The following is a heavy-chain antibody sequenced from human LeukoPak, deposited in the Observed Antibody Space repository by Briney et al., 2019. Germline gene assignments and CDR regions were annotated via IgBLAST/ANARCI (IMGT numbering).Heavy chain of an antibody. Sequence: GGSLRLSCAASGFTFSSYAIHWVRQAPGKGLEWVALISYDGSTKYSTDSVKGRFTISRDNSKNTLYLQMNSLRAEDTAVYYCAKDPLSDLEGGDYWGQGTLVTVSS. V-gene: IGHV3-30*04. CDR1: GFTFSSYA. CDR2: ISYDGSTK. J-gene: IGHJ4*02. CDR3: AKDPLSDLEGGDY. D-gene: IGHD1-1*01.